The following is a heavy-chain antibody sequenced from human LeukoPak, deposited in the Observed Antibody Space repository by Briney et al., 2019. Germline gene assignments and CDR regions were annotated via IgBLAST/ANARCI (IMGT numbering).Heavy chain of an antibody. Sequence: GGSLRLSCAASGFTFSSYEMNWVRQAPGKGLEWVSYISSSGSTIYYADSVKGRFTISRDNAKNSLYLQMNSLRAEDTAVYYCAKVLVGATTVKYFDYWGQGTLVTVSS. CDR3: AKVLVGATTVKYFDY. CDR2: ISSSGSTI. V-gene: IGHV3-48*03. D-gene: IGHD1-26*01. CDR1: GFTFSSYE. J-gene: IGHJ4*02.